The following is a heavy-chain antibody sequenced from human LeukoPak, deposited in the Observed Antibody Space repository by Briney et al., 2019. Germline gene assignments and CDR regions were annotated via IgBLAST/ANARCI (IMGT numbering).Heavy chain of an antibody. D-gene: IGHD3-10*01. Sequence: GSLRLSCAASEFSVGSNYMTWVRQAPGKGLEWTGNIFYSGSTYYSPSLRSRVTISLDTSRNQFSLKLNSVTAADTAVYYCAKSNGYGLVDIWGQGTMVTVSS. CDR1: EFSVGSNY. V-gene: IGHV4-59*02. CDR3: AKSNGYGLVDI. CDR2: IFYSGST. J-gene: IGHJ3*02.